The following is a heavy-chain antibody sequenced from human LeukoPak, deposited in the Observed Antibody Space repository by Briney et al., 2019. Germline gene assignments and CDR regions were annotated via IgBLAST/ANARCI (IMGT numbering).Heavy chain of an antibody. V-gene: IGHV4-59*01. CDR3: ARDRHGSGSAHTFDP. D-gene: IGHD3-10*01. CDR1: GGSISSYY. CDR2: IYYSGST. J-gene: IGHJ5*02. Sequence: PSETLSLTCTVSGGSISSYYWSWTRQPPGKGLEWIAYIYYSGSTNYNPSLKSRVTISIDTSKNHFSLKLRSVTAADTAVYYCARDRHGSGSAHTFDPWGQGTLVTVSS.